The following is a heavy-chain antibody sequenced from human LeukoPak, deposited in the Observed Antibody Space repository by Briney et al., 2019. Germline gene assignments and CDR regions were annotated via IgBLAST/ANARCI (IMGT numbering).Heavy chain of an antibody. V-gene: IGHV3-30*18. CDR3: AKDPWAYSSSWYYFDY. Sequence: GGSLRLSCAASGFTFSDYYMSWIRQAPGKGLEWVAVISYDGSNKYYADSVKGRFTISRDNSKNTLYLQMNSLRAEGTAVYYCAKDPWAYSSSWYYFDYWGQGTLVTVSS. CDR2: ISYDGSNK. D-gene: IGHD6-13*01. J-gene: IGHJ4*02. CDR1: GFTFSDYY.